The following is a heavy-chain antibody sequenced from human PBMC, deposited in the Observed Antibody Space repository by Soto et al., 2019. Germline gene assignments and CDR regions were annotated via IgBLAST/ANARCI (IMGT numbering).Heavy chain of an antibody. CDR1: GGSFSGYY. CDR2: INHSGST. Sequence: SETLSLTCAVYGGSFSGYYWSWIRQPPGKGLEWIGEINHSGSTNYNPSLKSRVTISVDTSKNQFSLKLSSVTAADTAVYYCARGAAARRGPRFDPWGQGTLVTVSS. J-gene: IGHJ5*02. V-gene: IGHV4-34*01. CDR3: ARGAAARRGPRFDP. D-gene: IGHD6-6*01.